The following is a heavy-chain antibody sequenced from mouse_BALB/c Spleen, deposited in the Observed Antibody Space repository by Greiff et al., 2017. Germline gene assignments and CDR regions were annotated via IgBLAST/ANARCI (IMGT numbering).Heavy chain of an antibody. V-gene: IGHV1S29*02. J-gene: IGHJ3*01. D-gene: IGHD2-13*01. CDR1: GYTFTDSN. CDR3: ARMGGDSFAY. CDR2: IYPYNGGT. Sequence: VQLQQSGPELVKPGASVKISCKASGYTFTDSNMHWVKQSPGKGLEWIGHIYPYNGGTGSNQKFKSKATLTVDNSSSTAYMQLRSLTSEDSAVYCGARMGGDSFAYWGQGTLVTVSA.